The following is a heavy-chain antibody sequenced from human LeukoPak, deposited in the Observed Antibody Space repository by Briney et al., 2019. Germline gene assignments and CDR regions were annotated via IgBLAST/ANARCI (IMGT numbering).Heavy chain of an antibody. CDR2: INPNSGGT. J-gene: IGHJ4*02. D-gene: IGHD6-19*01. Sequence: GASVTVSCKASGYTFTGYYMHWVRQAPGQGLEWMGWINPNSGGTNYAQKLQGRVTMTTDTSTSTAYMELRSLRSDDTAVYYCARDPHQFSSGWSHFDYWGQGALVTVSS. V-gene: IGHV1-2*02. CDR1: GYTFTGYY. CDR3: ARDPHQFSSGWSHFDY.